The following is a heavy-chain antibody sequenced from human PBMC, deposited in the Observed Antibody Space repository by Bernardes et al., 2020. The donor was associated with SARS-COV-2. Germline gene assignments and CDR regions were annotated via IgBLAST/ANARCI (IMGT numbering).Heavy chain of an antibody. V-gene: IGHV4-59*01. Sequence: SETLSLTCTVSGGSISSYYWSWIRQPPGKGLEWIGYIYYSGSTNYNPSLKSRVTISVDTSKNQFSLKLSSVTAADTAVYYRARGRSITIFGVVTTQGQFDPWGQGTLVTVSS. D-gene: IGHD3-3*01. CDR3: ARGRSITIFGVVTTQGQFDP. CDR2: IYYSGST. J-gene: IGHJ5*02. CDR1: GGSISSYY.